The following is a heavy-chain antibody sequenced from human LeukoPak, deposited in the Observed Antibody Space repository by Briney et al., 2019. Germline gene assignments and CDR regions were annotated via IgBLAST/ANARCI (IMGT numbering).Heavy chain of an antibody. J-gene: IGHJ4*02. D-gene: IGHD4-17*01. Sequence: ASVTVSCKASVYTFTDYYMHWVRQAPGQGLEWMGWINPKSGGTNYALKFQGRVTMTRDTSITTAYMELSRLRSDDMAVYYCASGVKDYGDFYFDYWGQGTLVTVSS. CDR3: ASGVKDYGDFYFDY. V-gene: IGHV1-2*02. CDR2: INPKSGGT. CDR1: VYTFTDYY.